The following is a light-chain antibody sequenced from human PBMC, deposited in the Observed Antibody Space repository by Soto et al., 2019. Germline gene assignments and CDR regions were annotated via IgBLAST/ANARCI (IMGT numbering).Light chain of an antibody. J-gene: IGKJ4*01. Sequence: EIVLTQSPATLSLSRGERATLSCRASQSVSRYLAWYQQKPGQAPRLLIYDASNRATGIPARFSGSGSGTDFTLTISSLEPEDFAVYYCQQRSNWPYSLTFGGGTKVDIK. CDR1: QSVSRY. V-gene: IGKV3-11*01. CDR3: QQRSNWPYSLT. CDR2: DAS.